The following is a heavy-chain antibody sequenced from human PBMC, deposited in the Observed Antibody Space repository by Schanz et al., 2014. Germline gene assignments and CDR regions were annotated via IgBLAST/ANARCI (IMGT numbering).Heavy chain of an antibody. D-gene: IGHD1-1*01. Sequence: MQLVESGGGLVKPGGSLRLSCTASGITFSSHSFNWVRQAPGKGLEWISYITYNGGTIYYADSVKGRFTISRDNAKNSLYLEMNSLRAEDTALYYCARDRRNADLDYWVQGTLVTVSS. CDR2: ITYNGGTI. CDR1: GITFSSHS. CDR3: ARDRRNADLDY. V-gene: IGHV3-48*01. J-gene: IGHJ4*02.